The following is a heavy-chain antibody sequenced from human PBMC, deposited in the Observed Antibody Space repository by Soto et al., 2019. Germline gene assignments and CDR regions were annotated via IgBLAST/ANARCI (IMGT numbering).Heavy chain of an antibody. CDR1: GGSFSGYY. J-gene: IGHJ6*02. D-gene: IGHD3-22*01. CDR2: INHSGNT. CDR3: ARHNYDCSCYYYYHYLLAF. Sequence: SETLSLTCAGYGGSFSGYYWSWIRQPPGKGLEWIGEINHSGNTNYNPSLKSRVTISVDTSKNQFSLKLSSVTAADTAVYYCARHNYDCSCYYYYHYLLAFCGQGTTVPGSS. V-gene: IGHV4-34*01.